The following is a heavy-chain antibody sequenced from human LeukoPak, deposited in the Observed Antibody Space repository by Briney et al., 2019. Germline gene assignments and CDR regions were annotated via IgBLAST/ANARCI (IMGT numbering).Heavy chain of an antibody. CDR3: ARDSYSYGYGGFDY. J-gene: IGHJ4*02. D-gene: IGHD5-18*01. V-gene: IGHV4-30-4*01. CDR2: IYSTGNT. Sequence: PSQTLSLTCTVSGGSISSGDRYWSWIRQSPGKGLEWIGYIYSTGNTYYNPSLKSRVIISVDTSKNQFSLELNSVTAADTAVYYCARDSYSYGYGGFDYRGQGILVTVSS. CDR1: GGSISSGDRY.